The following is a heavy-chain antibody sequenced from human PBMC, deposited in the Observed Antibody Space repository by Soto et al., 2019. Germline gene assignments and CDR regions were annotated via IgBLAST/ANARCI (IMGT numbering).Heavy chain of an antibody. Sequence: GGSLRLSCAASGFTFSNAWMNWVRQAPGKGLEWVGRIKSKTDGGTTDYAAPVKGRFTISRDDSKNTLYLQMNSLKTEDTAVYYCTTGGVLLWFGELFGGMDVWGQGTTVTVSS. D-gene: IGHD3-10*01. CDR1: GFTFSNAW. CDR2: IKSKTDGGTT. CDR3: TTGGVLLWFGELFGGMDV. V-gene: IGHV3-15*07. J-gene: IGHJ6*02.